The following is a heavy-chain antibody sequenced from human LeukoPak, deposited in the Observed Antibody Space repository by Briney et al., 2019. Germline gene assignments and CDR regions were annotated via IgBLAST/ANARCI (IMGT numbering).Heavy chain of an antibody. V-gene: IGHV3-7*03. J-gene: IGHJ3*02. CDR1: GFTFSNYW. D-gene: IGHD6-13*01. Sequence: GGSLRLSCAASGFTFSNYWISWVRQAPGKGLEWVANIKQDGSEKYYVDSVKGRFAISRDNAKNSLYLQMNSLRAEDTALYYCAKGLTAAGPDAFDIWGQGTMVTVSS. CDR3: AKGLTAAGPDAFDI. CDR2: IKQDGSEK.